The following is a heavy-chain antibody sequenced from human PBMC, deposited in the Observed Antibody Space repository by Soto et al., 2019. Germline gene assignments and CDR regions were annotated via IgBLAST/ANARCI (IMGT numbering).Heavy chain of an antibody. V-gene: IGHV4-59*01. CDR3: ARYCSGGSCYLDP. J-gene: IGHJ5*02. CDR2: IYYSGST. Sequence: SETLSLTCTVSGGSISSYYWSWIRQPPGKGLEWIGYIYYSGSTNYNPSLKSRVTISVDMSKNQFSLKLSSVTAADTAVYYCARYCSGGSCYLDPWGQGTLVTVSS. CDR1: GGSISSYY. D-gene: IGHD2-15*01.